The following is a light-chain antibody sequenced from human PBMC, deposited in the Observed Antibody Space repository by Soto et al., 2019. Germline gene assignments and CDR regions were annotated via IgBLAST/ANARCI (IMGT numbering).Light chain of an antibody. CDR3: QQYDNWPRT. CDR2: DAS. CDR1: QSVRSN. J-gene: IGKJ1*01. Sequence: EKVITQSPATLSVSPGEGATLSCRASQSVRSNLAWYQQNPGQPPRLLIYDASSRATGIPSRFSGSGSGTEFTLTISSLKSEDFAVYYCQQYDNWPRTFGQGTKVDIK. V-gene: IGKV3-15*01.